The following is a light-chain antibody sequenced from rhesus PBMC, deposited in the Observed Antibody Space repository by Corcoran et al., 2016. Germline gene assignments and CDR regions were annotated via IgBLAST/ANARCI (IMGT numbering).Light chain of an antibody. CDR3: QPHNSYPLT. CDR1: QGISKY. CDR2: DAS. Sequence: DIQMTQSPSSLSASVGDTVTITCQASQGISKYSAWYQQKPGKAPKLLIHDASPLQSGVPSRFSGSGSGTECTLTVSSLQPKGFATYYCQPHNSYPLTFGGGTKVEL. V-gene: IGKV1-25*01. J-gene: IGKJ4*01.